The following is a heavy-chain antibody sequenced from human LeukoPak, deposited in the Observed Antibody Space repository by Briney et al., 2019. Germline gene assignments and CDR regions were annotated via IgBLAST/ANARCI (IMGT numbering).Heavy chain of an antibody. CDR3: AGGNSMNV. D-gene: IGHD1/OR15-1a*01. V-gene: IGHV3-7*03. CDR2: IKKDGSGI. Sequence: PGGSLRLSCAISEFPFSDSWMYWVRQAPGKGLEGVANIKKDGSGISYVDSVQGRFIISRDNAENSLYLQMNSLRVEDTAVYFCAGGNSMNVWGKGTAVTVSS. CDR1: EFPFSDSW. J-gene: IGHJ6*04.